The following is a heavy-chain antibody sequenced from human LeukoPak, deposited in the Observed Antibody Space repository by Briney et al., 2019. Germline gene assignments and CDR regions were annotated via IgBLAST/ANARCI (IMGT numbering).Heavy chain of an antibody. V-gene: IGHV3-30*07. J-gene: IGHJ4*02. CDR1: GFTFSSYA. D-gene: IGHD1-1*01. CDR3: AKANWVSNADAVW. CDR2: ISYDGSNK. Sequence: GGSLRLSCAASGFTFSSYAMHRVRQAPGKGLEWVAVISYDGSNKYYADSVKGRFTLSRDDSRNTVHLQLNNLRVEDTAKYYCAKANWVSNADAVWWGQGIQVTVSS.